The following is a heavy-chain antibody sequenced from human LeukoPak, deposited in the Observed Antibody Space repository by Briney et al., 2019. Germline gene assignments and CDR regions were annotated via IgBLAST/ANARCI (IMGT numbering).Heavy chain of an antibody. V-gene: IGHV3-30*03. D-gene: IGHD1-26*01. J-gene: IGHJ5*02. CDR2: ISNDGSRK. CDR1: GFTFSRHG. Sequence: GGSLRLSCAPSGFTFSRHGMHWVRQAPGKGLEWVAIISNDGSRKYYAHSVEGRFTISRDNSKNTLYLQMDSLRSEDTAVYYCARGIRGSYSNWFDPWGQGTLVTVSS. CDR3: ARGIRGSYSNWFDP.